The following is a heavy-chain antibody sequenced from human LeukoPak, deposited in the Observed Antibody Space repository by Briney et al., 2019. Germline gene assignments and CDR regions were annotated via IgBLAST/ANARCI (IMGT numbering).Heavy chain of an antibody. CDR3: ARDAPGTVTNDY. D-gene: IGHD4-17*01. Sequence: GGSLRLSCAASGFTFTDYWMNWVRQAPGKGLEWVSYIGRSGSPIYYADSVKGRFTISRDNAKNSLYLQMNSLRAEDTAVYYCARDAPGTVTNDYWGQGTLVTVSS. V-gene: IGHV3-48*04. CDR1: GFTFTDYW. J-gene: IGHJ4*02. CDR2: IGRSGSPI.